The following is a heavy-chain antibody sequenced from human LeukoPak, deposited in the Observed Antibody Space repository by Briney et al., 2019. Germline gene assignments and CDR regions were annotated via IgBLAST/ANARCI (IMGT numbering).Heavy chain of an antibody. D-gene: IGHD5-18*01. J-gene: IGHJ5*02. V-gene: IGHV4-59*01. CDR2: IYYSGST. Sequence: SETLSFTCTGSGVSISSYYWSWIRQPPGKGLEWIGYIYYSGSTNYYPSLESRVTISVDTSKKQHSLKLSSVTAADTAVYYCARGRGYSYGYSWFDPWGQGTLVTVSS. CDR3: ARGRGYSYGYSWFDP. CDR1: GVSISSYY.